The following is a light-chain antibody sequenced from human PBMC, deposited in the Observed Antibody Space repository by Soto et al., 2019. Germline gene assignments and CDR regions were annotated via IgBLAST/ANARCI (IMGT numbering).Light chain of an antibody. CDR2: DAS. V-gene: IGKV1-33*01. CDR1: QDITSY. J-gene: IGKJ5*01. CDR3: QQFNDYPT. Sequence: DIQMTQSPSSLSASVGDRVTITCQASQDITSYLNWYQHKPGKAPKLLIYDASILEAGVPPRFSGSGSGTDFTLSISGLQPEDLGTYYCQQFNDYPTFGQGTRLEI.